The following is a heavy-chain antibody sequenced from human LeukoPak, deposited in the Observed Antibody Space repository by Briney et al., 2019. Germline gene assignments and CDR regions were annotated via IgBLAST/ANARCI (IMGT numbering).Heavy chain of an antibody. CDR2: IIPLLEET. V-gene: IGHV1-69*01. J-gene: IGHJ5*02. D-gene: IGHD3-10*01. CDR3: ARDGLLMARGVRNGFDP. CDR1: GDRFESLA. Sequence: SVKVSCKASGDRFESLAITWVRQAPGQGLEWMGGIIPLLEETNYAQKFQGRVTITADESTSTVYMELSSLTSDDTAVYYCARDGLLMARGVRNGFDPWGQGTLVTVSS.